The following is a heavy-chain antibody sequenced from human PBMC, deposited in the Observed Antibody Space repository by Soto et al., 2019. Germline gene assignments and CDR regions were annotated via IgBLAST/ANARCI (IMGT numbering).Heavy chain of an antibody. V-gene: IGHV4-34*01. CDR1: GGSFSGYY. J-gene: IGHJ6*03. D-gene: IGHD2-2*01. Sequence: ASETLSLTCAVYGGSFSGYYLSWIRQPPGKGLEWIGEINHSGSTNYNPSLKSRVTISVDTSKNQFSLKLSSVTAADTAVYYCARGSVPAANMDVWGKGTTVTVSS. CDR2: INHSGST. CDR3: ARGSVPAANMDV.